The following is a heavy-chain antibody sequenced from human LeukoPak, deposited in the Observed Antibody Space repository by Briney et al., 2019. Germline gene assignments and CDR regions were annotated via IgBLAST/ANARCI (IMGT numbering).Heavy chain of an antibody. CDR3: AVRWYYDFWSGYRLPYYFDY. Sequence: GGSLRLSCAASGFTFSSYAMSWVRQATGKGLEWVSAISGSGGSTYYADSVKGRFTISRDNSKNTLYLQMNSLRAEDTAVYYCAVRWYYDFWSGYRLPYYFDYWGQGTLVTVSS. CDR1: GFTFSSYA. V-gene: IGHV3-23*01. J-gene: IGHJ4*02. CDR2: ISGSGGST. D-gene: IGHD3-3*01.